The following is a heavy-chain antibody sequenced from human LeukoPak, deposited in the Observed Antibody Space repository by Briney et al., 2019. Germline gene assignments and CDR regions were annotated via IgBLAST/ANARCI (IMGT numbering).Heavy chain of an antibody. J-gene: IGHJ4*02. CDR2: MNPNSGGT. CDR1: GYTFTSYH. Sequence: ASVKVSCKASGYTFTSYHIHWLRQAPGQGLEWMGWMNPNSGGTKYAQTFQGRVTLTRDTSISTAYLELSSLTSDDTAVYFCARQGSNSSGWYPVDDWGQGTLVTVSS. D-gene: IGHD6-19*01. V-gene: IGHV1-2*02. CDR3: ARQGSNSSGWYPVDD.